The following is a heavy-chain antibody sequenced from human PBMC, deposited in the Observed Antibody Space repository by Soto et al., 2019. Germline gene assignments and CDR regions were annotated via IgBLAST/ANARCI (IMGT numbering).Heavy chain of an antibody. CDR1: GFTFSSYW. CDR3: VRGLLTVINGGDY. D-gene: IGHD4-17*01. CDR2: INGDESST. Sequence: GGSLRLSCAASGFTFSSYWMHWVRRVPGKGLVWVSRINGDESSTTYADSVKGRFTISRDNAKNTLYLQMNSLRAEDTAVYYCVRGLLTVINGGDYWGQGTLVTVSS. J-gene: IGHJ4*02. V-gene: IGHV3-74*01.